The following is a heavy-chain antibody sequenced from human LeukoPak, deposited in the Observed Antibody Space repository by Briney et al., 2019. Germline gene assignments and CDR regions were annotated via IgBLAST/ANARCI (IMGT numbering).Heavy chain of an antibody. V-gene: IGHV4-31*03. CDR3: AKSDDIVGALDY. D-gene: IGHD1-26*01. Sequence: PSQTLSLTCTVSGGSISSGAYYWSWIRQHPGKGLEWIGYIDYRGGTYYSPSLKSRVTMSLDTSENQFSLKLSSVTAADTAVYYCAKSDDIVGALDYWGQGTLVTVSS. CDR1: GGSISSGAYY. CDR2: IDYRGGT. J-gene: IGHJ4*02.